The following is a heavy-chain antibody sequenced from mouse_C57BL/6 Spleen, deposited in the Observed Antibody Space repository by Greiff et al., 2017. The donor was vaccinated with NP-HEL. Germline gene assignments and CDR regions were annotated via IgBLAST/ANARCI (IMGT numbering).Heavy chain of an antibody. J-gene: IGHJ1*03. V-gene: IGHV1-82*01. CDR2: IYPGDGDT. CDR3: AFYYYGSSHWYFDV. D-gene: IGHD1-1*01. Sequence: VQLQQSGPELVKPGASVKISCKASGYAFSSSWMNWVKQRPGKGLEWIGRIYPGDGDTNYNGKFKGKATLTADKSSSTAYMQLSSLTSEDSAVYFCAFYYYGSSHWYFDVWGTGTTVTVSS. CDR1: GYAFSSSW.